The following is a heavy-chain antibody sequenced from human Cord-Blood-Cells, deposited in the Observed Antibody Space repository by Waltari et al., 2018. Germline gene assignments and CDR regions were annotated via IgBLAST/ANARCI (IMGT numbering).Heavy chain of an antibody. J-gene: IGHJ2*01. D-gene: IGHD2-15*01. Sequence: QVQLQQWGAGLLKPSETLSLTCAVYGGSFSGYYWRWIRQPPGQGLECIGKNNHSGSTNYSPSLKSRVTISVDTSKNQFSLKLSSVTAADTAVYYCARGGPLVVVVAATPRWYFDLWGRGTLVTVSS. CDR3: ARGGPLVVVVAATPRWYFDL. V-gene: IGHV4-34*01. CDR2: NNHSGST. CDR1: GGSFSGYY.